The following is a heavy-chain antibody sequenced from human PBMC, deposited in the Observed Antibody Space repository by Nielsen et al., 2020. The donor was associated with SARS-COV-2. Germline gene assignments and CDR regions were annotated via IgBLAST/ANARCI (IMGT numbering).Heavy chain of an antibody. Sequence: GESLKISCAASGFTFSDYYMSWIRQAPGRGLQWVSGISASGGSTYYTDSVKGRFVVSRDNSRNTLYLQMNSLRVEDTAIYFCAKDDVVRGDAYDIWGQGTVVTVSS. CDR2: ISASGGST. J-gene: IGHJ3*02. V-gene: IGHV3-23*01. CDR3: AKDDVVRGDAYDI. D-gene: IGHD3-10*01. CDR1: GFTFSDYY.